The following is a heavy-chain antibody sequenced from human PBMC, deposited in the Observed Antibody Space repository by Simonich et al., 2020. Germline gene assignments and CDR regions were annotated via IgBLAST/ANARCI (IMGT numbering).Heavy chain of an antibody. Sequence: QVQLVQSGAEVKKPGASVKVSCKASGYTFTGYYMHWVRQAPGQGLDVMEWKKPNSGGTNYEQKFQGRVTITRDTSISTAYMELSRLRSDDTAVYYCARVSGGTAMVTSTFDIWGQGTMVTVSS. CDR2: KKPNSGGT. CDR3: ARVSGGTAMVTSTFDI. J-gene: IGHJ3*02. CDR1: GYTFTGYY. V-gene: IGHV1-2*02. D-gene: IGHD5-18*01.